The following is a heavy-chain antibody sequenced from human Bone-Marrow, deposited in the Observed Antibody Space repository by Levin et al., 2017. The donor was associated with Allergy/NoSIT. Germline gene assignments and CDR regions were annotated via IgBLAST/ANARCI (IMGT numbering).Heavy chain of an antibody. V-gene: IGHV4-59*01. D-gene: IGHD2-21*01. CDR1: GGSISSYY. CDR3: ARGRLQYYFDY. J-gene: IGHJ4*02. Sequence: PSETLSLTCTVSGGSISSYYWSWIRQPPGKGLEWIGYIYYSGSTNYNPSLKSRVTISVDTSKNQFSLKLSSVTAADTAVYYCARGRLQYYFDYWGQGTLVTVSS. CDR2: IYYSGST.